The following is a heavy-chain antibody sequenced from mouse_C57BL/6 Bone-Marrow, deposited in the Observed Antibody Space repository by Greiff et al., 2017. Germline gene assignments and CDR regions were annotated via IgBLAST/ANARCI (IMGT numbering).Heavy chain of an antibody. Sequence: QVQLKQPGAELVKPGASVKMSCKASGYTFTSYWITWVKQRPGQGLEWIGDIYPGSGSTNYNEKFKSKATLTVDTSSSTAYMQLSSLTSEDSAVYYCAREKSYYEYDDRSMDYWGQGASVTVSS. CDR3: AREKSYYEYDDRSMDY. CDR1: GYTFTSYW. D-gene: IGHD2-4*01. CDR2: IYPGSGST. V-gene: IGHV1-55*01. J-gene: IGHJ4*01.